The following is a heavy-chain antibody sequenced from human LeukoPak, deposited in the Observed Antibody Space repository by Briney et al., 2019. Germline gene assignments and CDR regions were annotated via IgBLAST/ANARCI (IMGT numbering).Heavy chain of an antibody. V-gene: IGHV1-2*02. CDR2: INPNSGGT. D-gene: IGHD3-3*01. CDR3: ARVRDSHYDFWSGYYPFYYYYYYMDV. Sequence: ASVTVSCKASGYTFTGYYMHWVRQAPGQGLEWMGWINPNSGGTNYAQKFQGRVTMTRDTSISTAYMELSRLRSDDTAVYYCARVRDSHYDFWSGYYPFYYYYYYMDVWGKGTTVTVSS. CDR1: GYTFTGYY. J-gene: IGHJ6*03.